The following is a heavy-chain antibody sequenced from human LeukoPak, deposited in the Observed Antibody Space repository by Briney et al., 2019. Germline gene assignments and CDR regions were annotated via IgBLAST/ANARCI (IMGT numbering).Heavy chain of an antibody. CDR3: AKDDCSSSSCSIDY. Sequence: TGGSLRLSCAASGFTFDDYAMHWVRQAPGKGLEWVSGISWNSGSIGYADSVKGRFTISRDNAKNSLFLQMNRLRAEDMALYYCAKDDCSSSSCSIDYWGQGTLVTVSS. J-gene: IGHJ4*02. CDR2: ISWNSGSI. V-gene: IGHV3-9*03. CDR1: GFTFDDYA. D-gene: IGHD2-2*01.